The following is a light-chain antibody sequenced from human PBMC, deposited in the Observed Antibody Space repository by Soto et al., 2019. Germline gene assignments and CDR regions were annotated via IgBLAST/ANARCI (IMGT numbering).Light chain of an antibody. CDR1: SSDVGSYNL. CDR3: CSYAGSNTHVV. Sequence: QSALTQPASVSGSPGQSITISCTGTSSDVGSYNLVSWYQQHPGKAPKLMIYEGSKRPSGVSNRFSGSKSGNTASLTISGLQAEDEGDYYCCSYAGSNTHVVFGGGTKLTVL. J-gene: IGLJ2*01. V-gene: IGLV2-23*01. CDR2: EGS.